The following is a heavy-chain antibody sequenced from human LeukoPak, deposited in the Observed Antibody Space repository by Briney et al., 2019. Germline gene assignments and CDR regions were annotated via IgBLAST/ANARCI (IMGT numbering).Heavy chain of an antibody. CDR2: ISGSGGST. V-gene: IGHV3-23*01. Sequence: GGSLRLSCAASGFTFSDYYMYWIRRAPGKGLEWVSAISGSGGSTYYADSVKGRFTISRDNSKNTLYLQMNSLRAEDTAVYYCANGGYFDWSPPDYWGQGTLVTVSS. CDR1: GFTFSDYY. J-gene: IGHJ4*02. CDR3: ANGGYFDWSPPDY. D-gene: IGHD3-9*01.